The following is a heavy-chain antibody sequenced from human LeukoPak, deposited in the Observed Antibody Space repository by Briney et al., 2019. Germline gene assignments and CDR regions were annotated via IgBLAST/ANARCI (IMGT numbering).Heavy chain of an antibody. CDR1: GYTFTGYY. CDR3: AINLGDIVIVPAAMWEAVDC. Sequence: ASVKVSCKASGYTFTGYYMHWVRQAPGQGLEWMGRINPNIGGTNYAQKFQGRVTMTRDTSISTAYMELSRLRSDDTAIYYCAINLGDIVIVPAAMWEAVDCWGQGTLVTVSS. D-gene: IGHD2-2*01. J-gene: IGHJ4*02. CDR2: INPNIGGT. V-gene: IGHV1-2*06.